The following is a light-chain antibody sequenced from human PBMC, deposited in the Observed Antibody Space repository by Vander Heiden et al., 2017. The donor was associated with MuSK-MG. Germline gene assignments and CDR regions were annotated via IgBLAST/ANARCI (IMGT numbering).Light chain of an antibody. CDR3: QQYKGIGLT. J-gene: IGKJ4*01. CDR2: KAS. V-gene: IGKV1-5*03. Sequence: DIQMTQSPSTLSASVGDRVTITCRASQSISSWLAWYQQKPGIAPKLLIDKASTLESGVPSRFSGRASGTEFTLTITSLHPDDLTTYHCQQYKGIGLTCGGGTKVEIK. CDR1: QSISSW.